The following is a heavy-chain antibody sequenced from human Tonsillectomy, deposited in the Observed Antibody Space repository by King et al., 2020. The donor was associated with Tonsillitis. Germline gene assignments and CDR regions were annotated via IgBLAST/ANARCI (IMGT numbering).Heavy chain of an antibody. CDR3: AKLVPNWGSAY. D-gene: IGHD7-27*01. CDR1: GFIFSNYG. V-gene: IGHV3-23*04. J-gene: IGHJ4*02. CDR2: IGSSGRNT. Sequence: VQLVESGGGLVQPGGSLRVSCAASGFIFSNYGMGWVRQAPGKGLEWVSSIGSSGRNTYYADSVKGRFTISRDNSRYTLFLQMDSLRAEDTAVYYCAKLVPNWGSAYWGQGTLVTVSS.